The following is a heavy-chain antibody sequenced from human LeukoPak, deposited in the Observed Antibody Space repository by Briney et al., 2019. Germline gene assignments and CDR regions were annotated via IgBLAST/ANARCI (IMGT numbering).Heavy chain of an antibody. V-gene: IGHV5-51*01. D-gene: IGHD5-24*01. CDR2: IYPADSDT. CDR3: ARRKGDGYNSPFDY. CDR1: GYSFPNYW. Sequence: GESLAISCKGSGYSFPNYWIGWVRPMPGKGLDWMGNIYPADSDTRYSLSFQGQVTISVDKSTSTAHLQWSSLKASDTATYYCARRKGDGYNSPFDYWGQGTLVTVPS. J-gene: IGHJ4*02.